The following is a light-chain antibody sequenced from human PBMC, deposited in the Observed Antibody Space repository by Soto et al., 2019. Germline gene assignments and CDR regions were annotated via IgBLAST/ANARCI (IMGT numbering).Light chain of an antibody. CDR1: QIISSY. Sequence: IQITQSPSSLSASVGYRVSMTFRASQIISSYLNWYQQKPGKAPKLLIYAASSLQIEVPSRFSGGGSGTDFTLTITSLQRDDFATYYCQQSYSSPITFGQGTRLEIK. J-gene: IGKJ5*01. CDR2: AAS. CDR3: QQSYSSPIT. V-gene: IGKV1-39*01.